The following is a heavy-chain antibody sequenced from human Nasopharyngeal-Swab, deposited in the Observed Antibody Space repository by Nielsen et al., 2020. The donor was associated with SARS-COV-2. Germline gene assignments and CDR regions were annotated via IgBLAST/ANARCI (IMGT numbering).Heavy chain of an antibody. J-gene: IGHJ4*02. Sequence: GASLKISCKGSGYSFTSYWIGWVRQMPGKGLEWMGIIYPGDSDTRYSPSLQGQVTISADKSISTAYLQWSSLKASDTAMYYCARGDCSSTSCQPPEDYWGQGTLVTVSS. D-gene: IGHD2-2*01. CDR2: IYPGDSDT. CDR3: ARGDCSSTSCQPPEDY. CDR1: GYSFTSYW. V-gene: IGHV5-51*01.